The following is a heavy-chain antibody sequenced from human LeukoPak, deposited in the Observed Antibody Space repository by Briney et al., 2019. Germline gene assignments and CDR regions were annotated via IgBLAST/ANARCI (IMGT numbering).Heavy chain of an antibody. CDR1: GGSISSYY. J-gene: IGHJ5*02. CDR3: ARDRYYYDSSGYYNWFDP. V-gene: IGHV4-4*07. CDR2: LYTSGST. D-gene: IGHD3-22*01. Sequence: PSETLSLTCTISGGSISSYYWSWIRQPAGKGLEWIGRLYTSGSTNYNPSLKSRVTMSVDTSKNQFSLKLSSVTAADTAVYYCARDRYYYDSSGYYNWFDPWGQGTLVTVSP.